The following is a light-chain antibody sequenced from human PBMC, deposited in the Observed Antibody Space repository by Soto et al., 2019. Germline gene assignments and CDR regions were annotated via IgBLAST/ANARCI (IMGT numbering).Light chain of an antibody. V-gene: IGKV3-11*01. CDR2: DAS. CDR1: QSVSSY. Sequence: EIVLTQSPATLSLSPGERATLSCRASQSVSSYLAWYQQKPGQAPRLLIYDASNRATGIPARFSGSGSGTVFTLTSSSLEPEDFAVYYCQQRSDWPPTFGGGTKVEIK. CDR3: QQRSDWPPT. J-gene: IGKJ4*01.